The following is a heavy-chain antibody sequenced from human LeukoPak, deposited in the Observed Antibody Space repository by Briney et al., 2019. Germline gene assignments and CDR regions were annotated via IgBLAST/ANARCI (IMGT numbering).Heavy chain of an antibody. Sequence: SETLSLTCTVSGGSISSYYWSWIRQPPGKGLEWIGYIYYSGSTNYNPSLKSRVTISVDTSKNQFSLKLSSVTAADTAVYYCARGTPYSYYGMDVWGQGTTVTVSS. CDR2: IYYSGST. V-gene: IGHV4-59*01. CDR3: ARGTPYSYYGMDV. J-gene: IGHJ6*02. CDR1: GGSISSYY.